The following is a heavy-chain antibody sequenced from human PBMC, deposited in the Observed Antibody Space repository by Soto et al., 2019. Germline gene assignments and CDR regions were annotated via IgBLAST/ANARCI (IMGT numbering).Heavy chain of an antibody. CDR2: IHHSGST. V-gene: IGHV4-4*02. CDR3: AMCFGWYAMDH. CDR1: SASIITEQR. D-gene: IGHD6-19*01. J-gene: IGHJ4*02. Sequence: QMQLQESGPELVKPSETLSLTCAVSSASIITEQRWTWVRQPPGKGLEWIGEIHHSGSTNNNPSLQSRVPMSADKPKDHFSLNLNSVTAADTALYYGAMCFGWYAMDHWGQGPLVIVSS.